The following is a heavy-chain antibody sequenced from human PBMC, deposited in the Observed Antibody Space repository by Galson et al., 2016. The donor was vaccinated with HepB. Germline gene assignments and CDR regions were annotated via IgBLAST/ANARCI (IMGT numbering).Heavy chain of an antibody. CDR2: ISTYSGNT. Sequence: SVKVSCKASGYTFTTSGISWVRQAPGQGLEWMGWISTYSGNTKYAQKFQGGLTLTTDSSPTTAYLELRSLRFDDTALYYCARDVQYRFDSWGQGTPVTVSS. V-gene: IGHV1-18*01. CDR1: GYTFTTSG. D-gene: IGHD2/OR15-2a*01. CDR3: ARDVQYRFDS. J-gene: IGHJ4*02.